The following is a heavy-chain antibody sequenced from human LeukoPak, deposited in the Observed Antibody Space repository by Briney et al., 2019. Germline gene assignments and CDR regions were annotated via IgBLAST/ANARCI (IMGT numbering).Heavy chain of an antibody. Sequence: ASVKVSCKASGYTFTSYGISWVRQAPGQGLEWMGWISAYNGNTNYAQQLQGRVTMTTDTSTSTAYMELRSLRSDDTAVYYCARERKIGTRPSDAFDIWGQGTMVTVSS. CDR1: GYTFTSYG. CDR2: ISAYNGNT. CDR3: ARERKIGTRPSDAFDI. D-gene: IGHD1-26*01. J-gene: IGHJ3*02. V-gene: IGHV1-18*01.